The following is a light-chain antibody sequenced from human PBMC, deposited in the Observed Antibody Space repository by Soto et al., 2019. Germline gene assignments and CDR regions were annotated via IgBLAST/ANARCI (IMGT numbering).Light chain of an antibody. Sequence: QSALTQPPSGSGSPGQSVTISCTGTSSDVGSYNRVSWYQQPPGTAPKLMICQVSNRPSGVPDRFSGSKYGNTASLTISGLQAEDEADYYCSSYTSSGTWVFGGGTKLTVL. V-gene: IGLV2-18*02. J-gene: IGLJ3*02. CDR3: SSYTSSGTWV. CDR2: QVS. CDR1: SSDVGSYNR.